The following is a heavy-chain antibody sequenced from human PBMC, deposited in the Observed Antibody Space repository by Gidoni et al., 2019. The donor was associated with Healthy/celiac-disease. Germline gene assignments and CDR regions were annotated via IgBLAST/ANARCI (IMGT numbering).Heavy chain of an antibody. V-gene: IGHV3-33*01. J-gene: IGHJ5*02. D-gene: IGHD5-12*01. CDR2: IWYDGSNK. CDR3: ARDRAGPHSGYDL. CDR1: GFTFSSYG. Sequence: QVQLVESGGGVVQPGRSLRLSCAASGFTFSSYGMHWVRQAPGKGLEWVAVIWYDGSNKYYADSVKGRFTISRDNSKNTLYLQMNSLRAEDTAVYYCARDRAGPHSGYDLWGQGTLVTVSS.